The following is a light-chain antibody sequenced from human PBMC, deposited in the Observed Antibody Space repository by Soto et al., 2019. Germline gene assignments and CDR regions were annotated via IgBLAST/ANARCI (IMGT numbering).Light chain of an antibody. V-gene: IGKV3-20*01. CDR3: QQYGSSRT. Sequence: EIVLTQSPGTLSLSPRERATLSCRASQSVSSSYLAWYQQKPGQAPRLLIYGASSRATGIPDRFSGSGSGTDFTLTISRLEPEDFAMYYCQQYGSSRTFGQGTKVDIK. J-gene: IGKJ1*01. CDR2: GAS. CDR1: QSVSSSY.